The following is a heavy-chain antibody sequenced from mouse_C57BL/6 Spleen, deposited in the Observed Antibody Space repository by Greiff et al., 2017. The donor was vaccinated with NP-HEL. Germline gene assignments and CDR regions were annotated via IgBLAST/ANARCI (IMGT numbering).Heavy chain of an antibody. D-gene: IGHD1-1*01. V-gene: IGHV1-4*01. CDR2: INPSSGYT. J-gene: IGHJ4*01. CDR3: ARENYYGYAMEY. Sequence: VQLQQSGAELARPGASVKMSCKASGYTFTSYTMHWVKQRPGQGLEWIGYINPSSGYTKYNQKFKDKATLTAAQSSSTAYMPLSTLTSEHSAFFYCARENYYGYAMEYWGKGTSVTVSS. CDR1: GYTFTSYT.